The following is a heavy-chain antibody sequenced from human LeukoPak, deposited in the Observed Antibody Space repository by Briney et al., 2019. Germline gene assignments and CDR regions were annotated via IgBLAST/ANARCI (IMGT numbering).Heavy chain of an antibody. V-gene: IGHV4-59*01. CDR1: GASITSYY. CDR2: FYYSGSD. Sequence: PSETLSLTCTVSGASITSYYWNWVRQPPGKGLEWIGYFYYSGSDNYNPSLKSRVTISVDTSKNQFFLKLSSVTAADTAVYYCVRGYCSGPTCYHFDYWGQGTLVTVSS. J-gene: IGHJ4*02. D-gene: IGHD2-15*01. CDR3: VRGYCSGPTCYHFDY.